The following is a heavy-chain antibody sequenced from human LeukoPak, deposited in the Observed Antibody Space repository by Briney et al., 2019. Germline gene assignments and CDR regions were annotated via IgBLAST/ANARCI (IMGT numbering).Heavy chain of an antibody. J-gene: IGHJ3*02. CDR1: GGSFSGYY. CDR2: INQSGST. D-gene: IGHD1-14*01. CDR3: ARGYRGSDAFDI. V-gene: IGHV4-34*01. Sequence: SETLSLTCAVYGGSFSGYYWSWIRQPPGKGLEWIGEINQSGSTNYNPSLKSRVTISVDTSKNQFSLKLSSVTAADTAVYYCARGYRGSDAFDIWGQGTMVTVSS.